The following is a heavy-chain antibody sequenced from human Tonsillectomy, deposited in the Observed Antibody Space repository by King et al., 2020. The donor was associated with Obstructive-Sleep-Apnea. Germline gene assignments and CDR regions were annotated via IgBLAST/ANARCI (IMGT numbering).Heavy chain of an antibody. CDR3: ARTTVIPASIGSDWFDP. D-gene: IGHD2-2*02. CDR2: IDPSDSYI. CDR1: RYSFTSYW. J-gene: IGHJ5*02. Sequence: VKLVESGAEVKKPGESLTISCQGSRYSFTSYWITWVRQKPGKGLEWIGRIDPSDSYIKYSPSFQGHVTMSADKSTSTAYLQWNSLKASDTAMYYCARTTVIPASIGSDWFDPWGQGTLVIVSS. V-gene: IGHV5-10-1*01.